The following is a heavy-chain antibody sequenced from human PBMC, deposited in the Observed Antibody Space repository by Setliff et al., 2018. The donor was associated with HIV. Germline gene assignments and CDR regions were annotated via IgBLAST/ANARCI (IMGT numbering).Heavy chain of an antibody. CDR1: GFTFSSYS. Sequence: GESLRLSCAASGFTFSSYSMNWVRQAPGKGLEWVSYISSSSSTIYYADSVKGRFTISRDNAKNSLYLQMNSLRAEDTAVYYCARDVRGYCSGGSCYYFDYWGQGTLVTVSS. CDR2: ISSSSSTI. CDR3: ARDVRGYCSGGSCYYFDY. D-gene: IGHD2-15*01. J-gene: IGHJ4*02. V-gene: IGHV3-48*01.